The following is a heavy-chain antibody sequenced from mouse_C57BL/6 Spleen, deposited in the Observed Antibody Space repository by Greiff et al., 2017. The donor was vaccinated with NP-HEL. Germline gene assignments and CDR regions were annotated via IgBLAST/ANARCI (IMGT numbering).Heavy chain of an antibody. J-gene: IGHJ1*03. D-gene: IGHD2-5*01. CDR1: GYTFTDSY. CDR3: ARLDYSNYRYFDV. Sequence: VQLQQSGPELVKLGASVKISCKASGYTFTDSYLNWVKQSHGKSFVWIGDFNPNNGGTSYNQKFKGKATLTVDKSSSTAYMELRSLTSEDSAVYYCARLDYSNYRYFDVWGTGTTVTVSS. CDR2: FNPNNGGT. V-gene: IGHV1-26*01.